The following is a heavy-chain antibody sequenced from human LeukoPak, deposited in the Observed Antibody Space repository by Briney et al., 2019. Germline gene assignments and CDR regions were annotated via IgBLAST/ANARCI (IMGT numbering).Heavy chain of an antibody. CDR1: GFTFNRFY. CDR3: AKAKDSSGPPTSDY. J-gene: IGHJ4*02. Sequence: GGSLRLSCSASGFTFNRFYLHWVRQAPGKGLEWVSGISGSGGSTYHADSARGRFSISRDNSKNTLYLQMNSLRAEDTAIYYCAKAKDSSGPPTSDYWGQGTLVTVSS. V-gene: IGHV3-23*01. CDR2: ISGSGGST. D-gene: IGHD3-22*01.